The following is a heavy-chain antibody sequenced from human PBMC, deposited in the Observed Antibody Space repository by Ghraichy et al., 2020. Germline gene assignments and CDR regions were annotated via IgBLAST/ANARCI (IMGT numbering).Heavy chain of an antibody. V-gene: IGHV4-31*03. CDR1: GGSISSGGYY. J-gene: IGHJ4*02. CDR2: IYYSGST. Sequence: SCTVSGGSISSGGYYWSWIRQHPGKGLEWIGYIYYSGSTYYNPSLKSRVTISVDTSKNQFSLKLSSVTAADTAVYYCARDGHYDSSGFDYWGQGTLVTVSS. CDR3: ARDGHYDSSGFDY. D-gene: IGHD3-22*01.